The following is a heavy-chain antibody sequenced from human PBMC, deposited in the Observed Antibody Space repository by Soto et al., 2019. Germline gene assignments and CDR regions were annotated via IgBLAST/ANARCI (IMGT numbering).Heavy chain of an antibody. CDR1: GFTFGDYA. J-gene: IGHJ5*02. D-gene: IGHD4-17*01. Sequence: GGSLRLSCTASGFTFGDYAMSWFRQAPGKGLEWVGFIRSKAYGGTTEYAASVKGRFTISRDDSKSIAYLQMNSLKTEDTAVYYCTRDSKSIIYGSPPNWFDPWGQGTLVTVSS. CDR2: IRSKAYGGTT. V-gene: IGHV3-49*03. CDR3: TRDSKSIIYGSPPNWFDP.